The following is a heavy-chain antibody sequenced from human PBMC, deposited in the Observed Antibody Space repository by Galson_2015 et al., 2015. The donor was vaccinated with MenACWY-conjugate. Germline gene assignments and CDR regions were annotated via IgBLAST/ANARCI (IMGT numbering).Heavy chain of an antibody. CDR3: AKSRGASFYFDS. D-gene: IGHD1-26*01. J-gene: IGHJ4*02. CDR2: INHGGSRT. CDR1: GFIFNTHW. Sequence: SLRLSCAASGFIFNTHWMHWVRQAPGKGLVWVSSINHGGSRTTYADSVKDRFTISRDNAKNTLYLQMNSLRPEDTAVFYCAKSRGASFYFDSWGQGTLVTVSS. V-gene: IGHV3-74*01.